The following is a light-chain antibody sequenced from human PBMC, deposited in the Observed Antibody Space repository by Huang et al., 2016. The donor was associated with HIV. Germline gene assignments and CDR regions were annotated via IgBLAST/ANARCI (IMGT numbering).Light chain of an antibody. J-gene: IGKJ1*01. Sequence: DIQMTQSPSSLSAFVGDTVTITCRASQVIGNSLAWYQQKPGRPPKLLIYVGSTLQSGVPSRFSGSGSGTDFTLTISNLQTEDVATYYCQKYDSAPRTFGQGTRV. V-gene: IGKV1-27*01. CDR2: VGS. CDR1: QVIGNS. CDR3: QKYDSAPRT.